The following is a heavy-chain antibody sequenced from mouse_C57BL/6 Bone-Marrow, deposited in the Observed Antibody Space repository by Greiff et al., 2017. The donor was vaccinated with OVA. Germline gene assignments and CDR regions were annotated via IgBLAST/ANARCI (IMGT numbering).Heavy chain of an antibody. D-gene: IGHD3-3*01. CDR1: GYTFTSYW. J-gene: IGHJ4*01. CDR2: IDPSDSYT. V-gene: IGHV1-69*01. Sequence: VQLQQPGAELVMPGASVKLSCKASGYTFTSYWMHWVKQRPGQGLEWIGEIDPSDSYTNYNQKFKGKSTLTVDKSSSTAYMQLRSLTSEDSAVYYCARQGADWGQGTSVTVSS. CDR3: ARQGAD.